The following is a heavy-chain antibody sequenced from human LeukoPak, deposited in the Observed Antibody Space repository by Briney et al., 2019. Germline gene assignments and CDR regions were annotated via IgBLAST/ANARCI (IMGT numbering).Heavy chain of an antibody. D-gene: IGHD2-2*01. V-gene: IGHV3-49*04. Sequence: GGSLRLSCLTSGLTFGDYAMSWVRQAPGKGLEWVGFIQAKAYGGATKYAASVNGRFSISRDDSQSIANLQMNDLKTEDTAVYYCTRAPHPRCSSSGCYLDYWGQGTLVTVSS. J-gene: IGHJ4*02. CDR1: GLTFGDYA. CDR3: TRAPHPRCSSSGCYLDY. CDR2: IQAKAYGGAT.